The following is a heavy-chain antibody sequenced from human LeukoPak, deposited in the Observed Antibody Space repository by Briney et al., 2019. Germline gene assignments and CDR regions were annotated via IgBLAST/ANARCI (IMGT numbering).Heavy chain of an antibody. CDR1: GYPFNNYW. CDR2: IYPDDSDV. Sequence: GESLKISCKGSGYPFNNYWIGWVRQMPGKGLEWMGTIYPDDSDVRYGPSFQGQVTMSADKSITTAYLQWSSLKASDTALYYCAKLTTGWSFDFWGQGTLVTVSS. D-gene: IGHD6-19*01. V-gene: IGHV5-51*01. J-gene: IGHJ4*02. CDR3: AKLTTGWSFDF.